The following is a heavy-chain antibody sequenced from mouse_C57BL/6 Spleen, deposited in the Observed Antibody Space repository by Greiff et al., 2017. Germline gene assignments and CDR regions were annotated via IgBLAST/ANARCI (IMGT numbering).Heavy chain of an antibody. V-gene: IGHV1-50*01. CDR1: GYTFTSYW. Sequence: VQLQQPGAELVKPGASVKLSCKASGYTFTSYWMQWVKQRPGQGLEWIGEIDPSDSYTNYNQKFKGKATLTVDTSSSTAYMQLSSLTSEDSAVYYCARSITTVVVDYWGQGTTLTVSS. CDR2: IDPSDSYT. J-gene: IGHJ2*01. D-gene: IGHD1-1*01. CDR3: ARSITTVVVDY.